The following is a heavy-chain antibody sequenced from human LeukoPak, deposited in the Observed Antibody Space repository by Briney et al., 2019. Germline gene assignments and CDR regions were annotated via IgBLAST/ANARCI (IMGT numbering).Heavy chain of an antibody. Sequence: GASVKVSCKASGYTFTGYYMHWVRQAPGQGLEWMGGIIPIFGTANYARKFQGRVTITADESTSTAYMELSSLRSEDTAVYYCARGIRGGYFDYWGQGTLVTVSS. CDR2: IIPIFGTA. CDR3: ARGIRGGYFDY. J-gene: IGHJ4*02. V-gene: IGHV1-69*13. CDR1: GYTFTGYY. D-gene: IGHD3-10*01.